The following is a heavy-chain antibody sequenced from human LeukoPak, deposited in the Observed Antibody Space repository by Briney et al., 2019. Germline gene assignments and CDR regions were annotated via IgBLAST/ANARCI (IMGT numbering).Heavy chain of an antibody. CDR2: ISWNSGSI. CDR1: GFTFDDYA. D-gene: IGHD1-26*01. V-gene: IGHV3-9*03. CDR3: ASARGSYYYAFDI. Sequence: GRSLRLSCAASGFTFDDYAMHWVRQAPGKGLEWVSGISWNSGSIGYADSVKGRFTISRDNAKNSLYLQMNSLGAEDMALYYCASARGSYYYAFDIWGQGTMVTVSS. J-gene: IGHJ3*02.